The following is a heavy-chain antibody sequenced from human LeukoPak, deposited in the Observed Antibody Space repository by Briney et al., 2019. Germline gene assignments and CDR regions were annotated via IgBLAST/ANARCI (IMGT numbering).Heavy chain of an antibody. V-gene: IGHV4-59*01. Sequence: SETLSLTCTVSDGSISTYYWSWIRQPPGKGLEWIAYIHDSGSTNYNPSLKSRVTISTDTSRNQLSLKLSSVTAADTAVYYCARARPSIITGRPHSSGFDSWGQGALVTVSS. CDR3: ARARPSIITGRPHSSGFDS. D-gene: IGHD6-6*01. J-gene: IGHJ5*01. CDR2: IHDSGST. CDR1: DGSISTYY.